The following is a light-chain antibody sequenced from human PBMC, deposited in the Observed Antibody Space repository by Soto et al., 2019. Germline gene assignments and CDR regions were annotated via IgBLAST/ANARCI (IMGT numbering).Light chain of an antibody. CDR2: WAS. CDR3: QQYYSTPWT. V-gene: IGKV4-1*01. J-gene: IGKJ1*01. CDR1: QNVLFSSNSTNF. Sequence: DIVMTQSPDSLAVSLGERATINCKSSQNVLFSSNSTNFLAWYQQKPGQPPKLLFYWASTRESGVPDRFSGRGSGTDFTLPINSLQAEDVAVYYCQQYYSTPWTFGQGTKVEIK.